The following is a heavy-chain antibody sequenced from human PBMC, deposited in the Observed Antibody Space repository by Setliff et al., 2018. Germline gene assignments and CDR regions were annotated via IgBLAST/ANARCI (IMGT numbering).Heavy chain of an antibody. V-gene: IGHV4-39*01. Sequence: KTSETLSLTCTVSGASLSSGTYYWGWIRQPPGKGLEWIGRIYYRGDTYYNASLKGRLTISVDTAQNQFSLRLTSVTAADTAVYYCARMSGFLYMDVWGKGTTVTVSS. CDR3: ARMSGFLYMDV. CDR1: GASLSSGTYY. J-gene: IGHJ6*03. D-gene: IGHD3-3*01. CDR2: IYYRGDT.